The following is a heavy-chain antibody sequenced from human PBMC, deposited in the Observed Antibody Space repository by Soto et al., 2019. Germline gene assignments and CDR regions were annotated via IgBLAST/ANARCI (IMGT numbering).Heavy chain of an antibody. D-gene: IGHD2-2*01. CDR3: VRDVLVIPTAPTGDY. CDR2: INPSGGAT. V-gene: IGHV1-46*01. J-gene: IGHJ4*02. CDR1: GFSFTTYQ. Sequence: ASVKVSWKTSGFSFTTYQMHWVRQAPGQGLEWMGIINPSGGATTYAQKFQGRFTMTKDTPTSTLYMELSSLRSDDTAVYYCVRDVLVIPTAPTGDYWGQGTLVTVSS.